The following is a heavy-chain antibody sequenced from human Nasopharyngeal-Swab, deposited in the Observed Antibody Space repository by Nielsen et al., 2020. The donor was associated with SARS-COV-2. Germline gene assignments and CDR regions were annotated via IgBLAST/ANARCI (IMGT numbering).Heavy chain of an antibody. J-gene: IGHJ6*02. CDR3: ASRRSPTYYDSSAIYYYYGMDV. V-gene: IGHV3-33*01. D-gene: IGHD3-22*01. CDR2: IWYDGSNK. Sequence: GESLKISCAASGFTFSSYGMHWVRQAPGKGLEWVAVIWYDGSNKYYADSVKGRFTISRDNSKNTLYLQMNSLRAEDTAVYYCASRRSPTYYDSSAIYYYYGMDVWGQGTTVTVSS. CDR1: GFTFSSYG.